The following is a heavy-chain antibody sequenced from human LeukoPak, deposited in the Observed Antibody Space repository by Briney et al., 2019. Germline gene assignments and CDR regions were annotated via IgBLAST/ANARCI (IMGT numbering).Heavy chain of an antibody. V-gene: IGHV3-30*04. CDR3: ARVGLQQLVFDY. CDR1: GFTFSSYA. J-gene: IGHJ4*02. CDR2: ISYDGSNK. D-gene: IGHD6-13*01. Sequence: GGSLRLSCAASGFTFSSYAMHWVRQAPGEGLEWVAVISYDGSNKYYADFVKGRFTISRDNSKNTLYLQMNSLRAEDTAVYYCARVGLQQLVFDYWGQGTLVTVSS.